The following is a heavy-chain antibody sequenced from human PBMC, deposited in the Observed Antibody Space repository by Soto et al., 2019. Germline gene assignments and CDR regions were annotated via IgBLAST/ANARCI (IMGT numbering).Heavy chain of an antibody. J-gene: IGHJ4*02. D-gene: IGHD3-9*01. CDR1: GFTFSSYS. V-gene: IGHV3-21*01. Sequence: GGSLRLSCAASGFTFSSYSMNWVRQAPGKGLEWVSSISSSSSYIYYADSVKGRFTISRDNAKNSLYLQMNSLRAEDTAVYYCARAEGGHYDILTGYYSPDYYFDYWGQGTLVTVSS. CDR3: ARAEGGHYDILTGYYSPDYYFDY. CDR2: ISSSSSYI.